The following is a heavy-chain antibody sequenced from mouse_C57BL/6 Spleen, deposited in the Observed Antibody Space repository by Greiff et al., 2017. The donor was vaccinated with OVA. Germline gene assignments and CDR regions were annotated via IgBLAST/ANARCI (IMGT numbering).Heavy chain of an antibody. D-gene: IGHD3-3*01. CDR2: ISDGGSYT. CDR1: GFTFSSYA. V-gene: IGHV5-4*01. CDR3: AREKGEAMDY. Sequence: EVLLVESGGGLVKPGGSLKLSCAASGFTFSSYAMSWVRQTPEKRLEWVATISDGGSYTYYPDNVKGRFTISRDNAKNNLYLQMNHLKSEDTAMYYCAREKGEAMDYWGQGTSVTVSA. J-gene: IGHJ4*01.